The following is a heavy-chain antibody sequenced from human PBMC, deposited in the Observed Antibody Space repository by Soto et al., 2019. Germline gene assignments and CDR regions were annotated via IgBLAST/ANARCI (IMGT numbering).Heavy chain of an antibody. CDR1: GGTFGRNA. CDR2: IIPMFGTA. Sequence: GASVKVSCKASGGTFGRNAINWVRQAPGQGLEWMGGIIPMFGTANHAQKFRDRIVITADESTNTAYLELNSLRYEDTAIYYCARPRGSGWRFKALDFGGQGTVVTVSS. V-gene: IGHV1-69*13. J-gene: IGHJ3*01. D-gene: IGHD6-19*01. CDR3: ARPRGSGWRFKALDF.